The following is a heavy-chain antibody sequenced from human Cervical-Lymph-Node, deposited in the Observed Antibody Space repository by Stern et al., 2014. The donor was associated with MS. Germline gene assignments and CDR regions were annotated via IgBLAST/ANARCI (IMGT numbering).Heavy chain of an antibody. V-gene: IGHV3-21*01. CDR3: ARDVGYYYGMDV. D-gene: IGHD2-15*01. CDR1: GFTFSSYS. CDR2: ISTSSSYI. Sequence: EVQLVESGGGLVKPGGSLRLSCAASGFTFSSYSMHWVRQAPGKGMEWVSSISTSSSYIYYADSVKGRFTISRDNAKNSLYLQMNSLRAEDTAVYYCARDVGYYYGMDVWGQGTTVTVSS. J-gene: IGHJ6*02.